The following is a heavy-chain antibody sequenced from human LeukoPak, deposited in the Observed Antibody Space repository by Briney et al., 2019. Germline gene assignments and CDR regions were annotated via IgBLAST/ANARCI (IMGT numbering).Heavy chain of an antibody. D-gene: IGHD3-22*01. CDR1: GYNFTGYY. CDR2: ISPNSGGP. V-gene: IGHV1-2*07. CDR3: ARESPRSGYYYGDDAFDI. J-gene: IGHJ3*02. Sequence: GASVKVSCKASGYNFTGYYMHWVRQALGQGLEWMGWISPNSGGPTYAHKFQGRVTMTRDTSISTAYMELSRLRSDDTAVYYCARESPRSGYYYGDDAFDIWGQGTMVTVSP.